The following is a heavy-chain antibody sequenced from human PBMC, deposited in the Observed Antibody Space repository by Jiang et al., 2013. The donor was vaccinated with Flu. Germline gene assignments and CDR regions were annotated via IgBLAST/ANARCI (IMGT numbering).Heavy chain of an antibody. D-gene: IGHD2-2*01. CDR3: ARGHQPRTYYYYGMDV. V-gene: IGHV3-74*01. J-gene: IGHJ6*02. CDR2: INSDGSST. Sequence: LVWVSRINSDGSSTSYADSVKGRFTISRDNAKNTLYLQMNSLRAEDTAVYYCARGHQPRTYYYYGMDVWGQGTTVTVSS.